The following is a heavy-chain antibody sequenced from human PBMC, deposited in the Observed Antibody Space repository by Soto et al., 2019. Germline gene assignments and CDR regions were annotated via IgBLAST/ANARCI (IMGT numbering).Heavy chain of an antibody. Sequence: ASVKVSCKASGYTFTRYDINWVRQATGQGLEWMGWMNPNSGNTGYAQKFQGRVTMTGNTSISTAYMELSSLRSEDTAVYYCARGRTVRSGNWNYGIAAAGPGYWGQGTLVTVSS. CDR1: GYTFTRYD. J-gene: IGHJ4*02. D-gene: IGHD6-13*01. V-gene: IGHV1-8*01. CDR3: ARGRTVRSGNWNYGIAAAGPGY. CDR2: MNPNSGNT.